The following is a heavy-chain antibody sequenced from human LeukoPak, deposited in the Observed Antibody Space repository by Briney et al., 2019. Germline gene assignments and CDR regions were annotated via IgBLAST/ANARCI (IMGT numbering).Heavy chain of an antibody. CDR1: GFTFSNYG. Sequence: PGGSLRLSCAASGFTFSNYGFHWVRQAPGKGLEWVAVIWSDGSKKYYADSVKGRFTISRDNSKNTLFLQMNSLRAEDTAVHSCARDEIDDFGDYVPDYWGQGTLVTVSS. D-gene: IGHD4-17*01. CDR3: ARDEIDDFGDYVPDY. J-gene: IGHJ4*02. V-gene: IGHV3-33*01. CDR2: IWSDGSKK.